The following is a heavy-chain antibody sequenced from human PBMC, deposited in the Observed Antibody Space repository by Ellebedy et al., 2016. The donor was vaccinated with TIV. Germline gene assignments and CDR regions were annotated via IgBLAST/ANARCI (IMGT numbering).Heavy chain of an antibody. J-gene: IGHJ6*03. V-gene: IGHV1-2*02. CDR2: INPNSGGT. D-gene: IGHD4-11*01. Sequence: ASVKVSXKASRYTFTGYYMHWVRQAPGQGLEWMGWINPNSGGTNYAQKFQGRVTMTEDTSTDTAYMELSSLRSEDTAVYYCATAVDYSLSGYYMDVWGKGTTVTVSS. CDR3: ATAVDYSLSGYYMDV. CDR1: RYTFTGYY.